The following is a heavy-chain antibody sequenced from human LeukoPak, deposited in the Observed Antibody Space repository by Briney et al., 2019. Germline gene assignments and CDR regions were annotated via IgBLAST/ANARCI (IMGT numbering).Heavy chain of an antibody. J-gene: IGHJ3*02. CDR3: ARSSYYYAADASDI. CDR2: IFYSGST. Sequence: SETLSLTCTVSSGSISTSNYYWGWVRQPPGKALEWIGNIFYSGSTYYSPSLKSRVAISVDTSKNQFSLKLSSVTAADTAVYYCARSSYYYAADASDIWGQGTMVTVSS. CDR1: SGSISTSNYY. D-gene: IGHD3-10*01. V-gene: IGHV4-39*07.